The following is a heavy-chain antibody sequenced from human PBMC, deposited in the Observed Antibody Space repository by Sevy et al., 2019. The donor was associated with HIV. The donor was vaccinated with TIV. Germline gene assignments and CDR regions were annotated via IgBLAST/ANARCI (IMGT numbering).Heavy chain of an antibody. J-gene: IGHJ4*02. D-gene: IGHD2-21*01. CDR1: GGSISSYS. CDR2: IYTTGST. CDR3: ARDEGDGYNNYFDY. Sequence: ETLSLTCTVSGGSISSYSWSWIRQPAGKGLEWIGRIYTTGSTNYNPSLKSRVTMSVDTSKNQFSLRLTSVTAADTAIYYCARDEGDGYNNYFDYWGQGNLVTVSS. V-gene: IGHV4-4*07.